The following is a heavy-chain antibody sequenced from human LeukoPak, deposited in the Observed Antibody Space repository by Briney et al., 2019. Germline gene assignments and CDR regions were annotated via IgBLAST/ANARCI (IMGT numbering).Heavy chain of an antibody. CDR3: AREKSDFDWLGPIGGYYYGMDV. CDR2: IYSGGST. D-gene: IGHD3-9*01. V-gene: IGHV3-53*01. CDR1: GFTVSSNY. Sequence: GGSLRLSCAASGFTVSSNYMSWVRQAPGKGLEWVSVIYSGGSTYYADSVKGRFTISRDNSKNTLYLQMNSLRAEDTAVYYCAREKSDFDWLGPIGGYYYGMDVWGQGTTVTVSS. J-gene: IGHJ6*02.